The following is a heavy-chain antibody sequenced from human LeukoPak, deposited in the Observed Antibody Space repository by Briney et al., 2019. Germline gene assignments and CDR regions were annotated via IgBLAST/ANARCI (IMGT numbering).Heavy chain of an antibody. CDR3: ARVTGYMIEDYFDY. V-gene: IGHV4-61*02. CDR2: IYTSGST. D-gene: IGHD3-22*01. Sequence: PSQTLSLTCTVSGGSISSGSYYWTWLRQPAGKGLEYIGRIYTSGSTSYNPSLKSRVTISVDMSKNQFSLKLRSVTAADTAVYYCARVTGYMIEDYFDYWGQGTLVTVSS. CDR1: GGSISSGSYY. J-gene: IGHJ4*02.